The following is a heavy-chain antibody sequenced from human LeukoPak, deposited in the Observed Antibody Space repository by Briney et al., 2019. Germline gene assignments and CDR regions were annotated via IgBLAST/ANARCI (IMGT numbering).Heavy chain of an antibody. V-gene: IGHV4-39*01. CDR1: GGSISSSSYY. J-gene: IGHJ6*02. D-gene: IGHD5-12*01. Sequence: PSETLSLTCTVSGGSISSSSYYWGWIRQPPGKGLEWIGSIYYSGSTYYNPSLKSRVTISVDTSKNQFSLKLSSVTAADTAVYYCARGNREYSGYDSYYGMDVWGQGTTVTVSS. CDR3: ARGNREYSGYDSYYGMDV. CDR2: IYYSGST.